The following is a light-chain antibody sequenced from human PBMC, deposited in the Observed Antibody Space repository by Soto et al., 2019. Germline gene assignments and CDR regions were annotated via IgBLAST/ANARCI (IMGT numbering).Light chain of an antibody. V-gene: IGLV2-14*01. CDR1: SSDVGGYNY. Sequence: QSALTQPASVSGSPGQSITISCTGTSSDVGGYNYVSWYQQQAGKAPKLIIHEVSNRPSGVSNRFSGSKSGNTASLTISGLQAEDEADYYCDSYTSSRAYVFGMGTKLT. J-gene: IGLJ1*01. CDR3: DSYTSSRAYV. CDR2: EVS.